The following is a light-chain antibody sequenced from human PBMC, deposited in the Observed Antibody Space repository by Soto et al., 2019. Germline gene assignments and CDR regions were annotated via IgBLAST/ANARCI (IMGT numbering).Light chain of an antibody. V-gene: IGKV1-5*01. CDR3: HQYNSYPYT. Sequence: DIQMTQSPSTLSASVGDRVTITCRASQSISSCLDWYQQKPGKAPKLQIYDASSLESGVPSRFSGSGSGTECTLTISSLQHDDFAPSYCHQYNSYPYTCGEGTKLEIK. CDR2: DAS. J-gene: IGKJ2*01. CDR1: QSISSC.